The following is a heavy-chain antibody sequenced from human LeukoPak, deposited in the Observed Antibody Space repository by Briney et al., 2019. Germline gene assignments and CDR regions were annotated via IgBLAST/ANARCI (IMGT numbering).Heavy chain of an antibody. CDR1: GGTFSSYA. V-gene: IGHV1-69*01. J-gene: IGHJ6*02. D-gene: IGHD2-2*01. Sequence: GASVKVSCKASGGTFSSYAISWVRQAPGQGLEWMGGIIPIFGTANYAQKFQGRVTITADESTSTAYMELSSLRSEDTAVSYCARPNTDNVVVPADTTYYYYGMDVWGQGTTVTVSS. CDR2: IIPIFGTA. CDR3: ARPNTDNVVVPADTTYYYYGMDV.